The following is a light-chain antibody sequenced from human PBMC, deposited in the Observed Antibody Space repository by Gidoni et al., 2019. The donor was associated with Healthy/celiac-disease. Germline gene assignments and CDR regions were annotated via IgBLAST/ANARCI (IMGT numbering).Light chain of an antibody. CDR1: SSNIGSNT. Sequence: QSVLPQPPSASGTPGQRVTISCSGSSSNIGSNTVNWYQQHPGTAAKLLIYSNNQRPSGVPDRFAGSKSGTSASLAISGVQSEDEADYYCAAWDDSLNGGVFGGGTKLTVL. CDR3: AAWDDSLNGGV. J-gene: IGLJ3*02. CDR2: SNN. V-gene: IGLV1-44*01.